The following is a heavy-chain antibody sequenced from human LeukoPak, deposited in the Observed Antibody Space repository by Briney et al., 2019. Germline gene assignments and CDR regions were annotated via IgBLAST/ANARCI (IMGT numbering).Heavy chain of an antibody. CDR2: ISSSSSYI. Sequence: GGSLRLSCAASGFTFSSYSMNWVRQAPGKGLEWVSSISSSSSYIYYADSVKGRFTISRDNAKNSLYLQMNSLRAEDTAVYYCARGRGGSGSYQSNYYYYYYMDVWGKGTTVTISS. CDR3: ARGRGGSGSYQSNYYYYYYMDV. CDR1: GFTFSSYS. D-gene: IGHD3-10*01. J-gene: IGHJ6*03. V-gene: IGHV3-21*01.